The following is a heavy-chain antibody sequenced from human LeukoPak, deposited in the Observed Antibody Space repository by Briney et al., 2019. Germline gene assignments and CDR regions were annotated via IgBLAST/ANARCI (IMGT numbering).Heavy chain of an antibody. CDR2: ISSSSSTI. J-gene: IGHJ4*02. Sequence: GGSLRLSCAASGFTFSSYSMNWVRQAPGKGLEWVSYISSSSSTIYYADSVKGRFTISRDNAKNSLYLQMNSLRAEDTAVYYCARSAGNVLTYDYSYFDYWGQGTRVTVSS. D-gene: IGHD3-9*01. CDR3: ARSAGNVLTYDYSYFDY. CDR1: GFTFSSYS. V-gene: IGHV3-48*01.